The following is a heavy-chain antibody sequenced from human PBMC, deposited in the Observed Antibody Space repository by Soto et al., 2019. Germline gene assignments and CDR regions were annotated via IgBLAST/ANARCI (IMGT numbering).Heavy chain of an antibody. Sequence: QVQLQESGPGLVKPSGTLSLTCAVSGGSISSSNWWSWVRQTPGKGLEWIVEIYHSGSTNYNPSLKSRVTISVDKSKNQFSLKLSSVTAADTAVYYCARDLADDYGGRYDYWGQGTLATVSS. CDR1: GGSISSSNW. CDR3: ARDLADDYGGRYDY. CDR2: IYHSGST. V-gene: IGHV4-4*02. D-gene: IGHD4-17*01. J-gene: IGHJ4*02.